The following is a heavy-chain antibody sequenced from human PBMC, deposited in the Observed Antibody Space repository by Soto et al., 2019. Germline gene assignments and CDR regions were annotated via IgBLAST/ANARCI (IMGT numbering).Heavy chain of an antibody. Sequence: GGSLRLSCIASGFNFNIYSMNWVRQAPGRGLEWFSYITSDTKTIKYADSVKGRFTISRDNAKNSVYLQMNSLRDEDTAVYYCARSVEGHFDYWGQGTVVTVSS. CDR2: ITSDTKTI. J-gene: IGHJ4*02. V-gene: IGHV3-48*02. CDR3: ARSVEGHFDY. D-gene: IGHD6-19*01. CDR1: GFNFNIYS.